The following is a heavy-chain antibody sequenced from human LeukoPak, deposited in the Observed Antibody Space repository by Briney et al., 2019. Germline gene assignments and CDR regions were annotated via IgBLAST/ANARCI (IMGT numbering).Heavy chain of an antibody. V-gene: IGHV1-2*06. Sequence: VASVKVSCKASGYTFTGYYTHWVRQAPGQGGEWMGRINPNSGGTNYAQKFQGRLTMTRDTSISTAYMELSRLRSDDTAVYYCARGLNSGYYYFDYWGQGTLVTVSS. CDR3: ARGLNSGYYYFDY. J-gene: IGHJ4*02. CDR2: INPNSGGT. D-gene: IGHD3-22*01. CDR1: GYTFTGYY.